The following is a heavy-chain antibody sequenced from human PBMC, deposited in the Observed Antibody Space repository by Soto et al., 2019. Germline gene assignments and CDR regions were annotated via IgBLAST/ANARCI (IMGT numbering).Heavy chain of an antibody. CDR3: AKAYETPAGVSSRGRGALLDY. CDR1: GFMFSVYG. D-gene: IGHD2-2*01. CDR2: ISSDGRSE. V-gene: IGHV3-30*18. J-gene: IGHJ4*02. Sequence: QVQLVESGGGVVQPGRSLRLSCAASGFMFSVYGMHWVRQAPGKGPEWVAVISSDGRSEFYADPVKGRFTISRDNPKSKMFLQMKSLKPKDTAIYYCAKAYETPAGVSSRGRGALLDYWGQGTLVTVSS.